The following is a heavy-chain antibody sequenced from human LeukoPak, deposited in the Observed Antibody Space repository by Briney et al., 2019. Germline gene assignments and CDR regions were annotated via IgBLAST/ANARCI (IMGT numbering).Heavy chain of an antibody. D-gene: IGHD5-24*01. CDR1: GGSISGTNYY. Sequence: SETLSLTCTVSGGSISGTNYYWGWIRQPPGKGLEWIGSVYYSGSTYYNPSLKSRVTISVDTSQSQFSLKLSSVTAADTAVYYCAREGRDGYNTPFDYWGQGTLVTVSS. CDR3: AREGRDGYNTPFDY. J-gene: IGHJ4*02. V-gene: IGHV4-39*07. CDR2: VYYSGST.